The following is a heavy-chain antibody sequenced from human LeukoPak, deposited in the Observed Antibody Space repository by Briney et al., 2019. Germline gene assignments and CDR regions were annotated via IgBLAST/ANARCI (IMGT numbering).Heavy chain of an antibody. J-gene: IGHJ4*02. V-gene: IGHV3-49*03. CDR3: TRAGRYCSGGSCYSFY. CDR2: IRSKAHGGTK. Sequence: GGSLRLSCTASGFTFGDYAMSWFRQALGEGLEWVGFIRSKAHGGTKEYAASVKGRFTISRDDSKSIAYLQMDSLKTEDTAVYYCTRAGRYCSGGSCYSFYWGQGTLVTVSS. D-gene: IGHD2-15*01. CDR1: GFTFGDYA.